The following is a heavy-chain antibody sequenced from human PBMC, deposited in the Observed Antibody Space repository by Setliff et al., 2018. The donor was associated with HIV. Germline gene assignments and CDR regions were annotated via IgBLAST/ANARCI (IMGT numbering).Heavy chain of an antibody. D-gene: IGHD3-9*01. V-gene: IGHV3-23*01. CDR2: ISGSGGNT. CDR3: AKDGEGYDILTGLGY. J-gene: IGHJ4*02. Sequence: GGSLRLSCKASGDTFSSYAMSWVRQAPGKGLEWVSTISGSGGNTYYADSVKVRFTISRDNSKNTLYLQMNSLRAEDTAVYYCAKDGEGYDILTGLGYWGQGALVTVSS. CDR1: GDTFSSYA.